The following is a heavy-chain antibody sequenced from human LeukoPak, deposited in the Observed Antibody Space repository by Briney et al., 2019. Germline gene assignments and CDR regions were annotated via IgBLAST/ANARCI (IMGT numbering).Heavy chain of an antibody. J-gene: IGHJ4*02. CDR2: IYHSGST. CDR1: GYSISSGYY. Sequence: PSETLSLTCTVSGYSISSGYYWGWIRQPPGKGLEWIGSIYHSGSTYYNPSLKSRVTISVDTSKNQLSLKLSSVTAADTAVYYCARRSGSFQKLDYWGQGTLVTVSS. D-gene: IGHD1-26*01. CDR3: ARRSGSFQKLDY. V-gene: IGHV4-38-2*02.